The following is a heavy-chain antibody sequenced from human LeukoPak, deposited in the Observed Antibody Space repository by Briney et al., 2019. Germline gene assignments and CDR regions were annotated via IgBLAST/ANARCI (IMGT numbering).Heavy chain of an antibody. CDR2: IIPIFGTA. CDR3: ARDLNGTYGINRGVINPLWY. Sequence: ASVKVSCKASGGTFSSYAISWVRQAPGQGLEWMGGIIPIFGTANYAQKFQGRVTITVDKSTSTAYMELSSLRSEDTAVYYCARDLNGTYGINRGVINPLWYWGQGTLVTVSS. CDR1: GGTFSSYA. V-gene: IGHV1-69*06. J-gene: IGHJ4*02. D-gene: IGHD3-10*01.